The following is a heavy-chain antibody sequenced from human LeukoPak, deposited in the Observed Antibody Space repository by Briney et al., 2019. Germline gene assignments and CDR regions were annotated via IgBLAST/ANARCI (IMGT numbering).Heavy chain of an antibody. D-gene: IGHD6-19*01. J-gene: IGHJ4*02. CDR3: AKGRWLVSGPFDY. CDR1: GFTFSSYA. Sequence: PGGSLRLSCAASGFTFSSYAMSWVRQAPGKGLEWVSAISGSGGSTYYADSVKGRFTISRDNSKNTLYLQMNSLRAEDTAVCYCAKGRWLVSGPFDYWGQGTLVTVSS. V-gene: IGHV3-23*01. CDR2: ISGSGGST.